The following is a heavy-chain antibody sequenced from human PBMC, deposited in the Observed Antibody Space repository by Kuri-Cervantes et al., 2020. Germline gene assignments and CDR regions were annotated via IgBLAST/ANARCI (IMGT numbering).Heavy chain of an antibody. D-gene: IGHD2-15*01. Sequence: GSLRLSCTVSGGSISSYYWSWIRQPPGKGLEWIGEINHSGSTNYNPSLKSRVTISVDTSKNQFSLKLSSVTAADTAVYYCARGHCSGGSCYDYWGQGTLVTVSS. CDR1: GGSISSYY. J-gene: IGHJ4*02. V-gene: IGHV4-34*01. CDR2: INHSGST. CDR3: ARGHCSGGSCYDY.